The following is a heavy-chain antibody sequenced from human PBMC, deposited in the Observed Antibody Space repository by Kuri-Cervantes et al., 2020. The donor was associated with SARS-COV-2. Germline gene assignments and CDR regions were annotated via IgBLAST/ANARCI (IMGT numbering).Heavy chain of an antibody. J-gene: IGHJ3*02. V-gene: IGHV3-9*01. CDR3: ARARFDAFDI. CDR2: ISWNSGSI. Sequence: LSLTCAASGFTFDDYAMHWVRQAPGKGLEWVSGISWNSGSIGYADSVKGRFTISRDNAKNSLYLQMNSLRAEDTAVYYCARARFDAFDIWGQGTMVTVSS. D-gene: IGHD4-17*01. CDR1: GFTFDDYA.